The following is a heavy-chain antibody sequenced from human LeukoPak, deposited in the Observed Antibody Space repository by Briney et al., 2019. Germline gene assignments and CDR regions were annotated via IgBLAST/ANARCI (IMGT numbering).Heavy chain of an antibody. V-gene: IGHV3-74*01. J-gene: IGHJ5*02. D-gene: IGHD5-18*01. Sequence: GGSLRLSCAASGFTFSGYWMHWVRHAPGKGLVWVSRINSDGRSTNYADSVKGRFTISRDNAKNTLYLQMNTLRAEDTAVYYCARGGTYSSGLPGSWGQGTLVTVSS. CDR1: GFTFSGYW. CDR3: ARGGTYSSGLPGS. CDR2: INSDGRST.